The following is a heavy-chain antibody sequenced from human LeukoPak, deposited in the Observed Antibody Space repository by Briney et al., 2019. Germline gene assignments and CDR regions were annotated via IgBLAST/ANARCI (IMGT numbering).Heavy chain of an antibody. D-gene: IGHD3-9*01. CDR1: GYTFSGYY. CDR3: ARDQGYYDILTGPYNWFDP. V-gene: IGHV1-2*02. J-gene: IGHJ5*02. CDR2: INPNSGGT. Sequence: ASVKVSCKAAGYTFSGYYMHWVREAPGQGLDWMGWINPNSGGTNYAQKFQGRVTMTRDTSISTAYMELSRLRSDDTAVYYCARDQGYYDILTGPYNWFDPWGQGTLVTVSS.